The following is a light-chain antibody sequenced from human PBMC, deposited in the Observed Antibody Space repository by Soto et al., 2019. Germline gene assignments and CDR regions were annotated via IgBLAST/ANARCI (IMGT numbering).Light chain of an antibody. Sequence: EIGMTQSPATLSVSPGERATLSCRASESVSSNLAWYQQKPGQAPRLLIYGASTRATGIPARFSGSGSGTEFILTISSLQSEDFALYYCQQYNNWLTFGGGTKVEIK. J-gene: IGKJ4*01. CDR2: GAS. CDR1: ESVSSN. CDR3: QQYNNWLT. V-gene: IGKV3-15*01.